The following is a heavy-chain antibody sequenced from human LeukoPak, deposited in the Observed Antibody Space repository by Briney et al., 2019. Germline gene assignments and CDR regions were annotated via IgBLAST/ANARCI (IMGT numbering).Heavy chain of an antibody. J-gene: IGHJ4*02. Sequence: SQTLSLTCTVSGGSISSGSYYWSWIRQPPGKGLEWIGYIYYSGSTNYNPSLKSRVTISVDTSKNQFSLKLSSVTAADTAVYYCARARPGYGGNYYFDYWGQGTLVTVSS. CDR1: GGSISSGSYY. D-gene: IGHD4-23*01. CDR2: IYYSGST. V-gene: IGHV4-61*01. CDR3: ARARPGYGGNYYFDY.